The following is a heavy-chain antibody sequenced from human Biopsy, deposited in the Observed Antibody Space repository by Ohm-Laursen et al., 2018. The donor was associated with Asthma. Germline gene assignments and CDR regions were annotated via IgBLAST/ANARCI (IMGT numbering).Heavy chain of an antibody. Sequence: SLRLSCAASGFAVSRDHMFWVRQAPGKGLEWVSSISSLSRYKYYSDSLGGRVTISRDNAKSSLHLQMSSLRAEDTAVYFCARDFTIGSGSPFHFWGPGTLVTVSS. D-gene: IGHD3-10*01. CDR3: ARDFTIGSGSPFHF. J-gene: IGHJ4*01. CDR2: ISSLSRYK. CDR1: GFAVSRDH. V-gene: IGHV3-21*01.